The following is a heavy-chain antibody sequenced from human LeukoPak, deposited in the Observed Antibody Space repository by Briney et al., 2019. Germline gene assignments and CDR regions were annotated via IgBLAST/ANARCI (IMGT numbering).Heavy chain of an antibody. D-gene: IGHD6-13*01. V-gene: IGHV4-38-2*02. J-gene: IGHJ6*04. Sequence: SETLSLTCAVSGYSISSGYYWGWIRQPPGKGLEWIGSIYHSGSTYYNPSLKSRVTISVDTSKNQFPLKLSSVTAADTAVYYCARDSSSWYAYYYGMDVWGKGTTVTVSS. CDR1: GYSISSGYY. CDR3: ARDSSSWYAYYYGMDV. CDR2: IYHSGST.